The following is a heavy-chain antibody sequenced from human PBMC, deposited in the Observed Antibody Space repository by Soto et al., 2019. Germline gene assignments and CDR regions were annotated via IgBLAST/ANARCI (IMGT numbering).Heavy chain of an antibody. CDR1: GFTFSSYS. CDR3: ARGSSNWAYYFDF. D-gene: IGHD6-13*01. Sequence: GGSLRLSCAASGFTFSSYSLNWVRQAPGKGLEWVSYITSSGTTVYYADSVRGRFTISRDNAKNSLYLQMNSLRDDDTVVFYCARGSSNWAYYFDFWGQGPLVTVSS. J-gene: IGHJ4*02. V-gene: IGHV3-48*02. CDR2: ITSSGTTV.